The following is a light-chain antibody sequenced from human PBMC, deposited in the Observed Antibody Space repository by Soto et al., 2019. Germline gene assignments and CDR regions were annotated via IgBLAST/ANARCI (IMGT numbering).Light chain of an antibody. V-gene: IGKV1-39*01. CDR1: QSVSNY. CDR3: QQSYYNPT. Sequence: DIQMTQSPSSLSASVGDRVTITCRASQSVSNYLHWYQQKPGKAPNLLIYDASSLQSGVPSRFSGSGSGTDFTLTISSLQHEVFATYYCQQSYYNPTFGQGTKVEIK. J-gene: IGKJ1*01. CDR2: DAS.